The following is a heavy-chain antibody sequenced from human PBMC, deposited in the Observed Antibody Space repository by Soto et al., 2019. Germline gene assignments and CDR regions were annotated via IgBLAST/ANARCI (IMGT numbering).Heavy chain of an antibody. Sequence: QLQLQESGPGLVKPSETLSLTCTVSGGSISSSSYYWGWIRQPPGKGLEWIGSIYYSGSTYYNPSLKSLVTISVDTSKNQFSLKLSSVTAADTAVYYCARSLVGATTLGFDYWGQGTLVTVSS. D-gene: IGHD1-26*01. CDR3: ARSLVGATTLGFDY. CDR2: IYYSGST. J-gene: IGHJ4*02. V-gene: IGHV4-39*01. CDR1: GGSISSSSYY.